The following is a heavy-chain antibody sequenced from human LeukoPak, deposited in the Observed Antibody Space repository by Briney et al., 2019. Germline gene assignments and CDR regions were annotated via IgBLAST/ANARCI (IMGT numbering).Heavy chain of an antibody. CDR1: GGTFSSYA. Sequence: ASVKVSCKASGGTFSSYAISWVRQAPGQGLEWMGGIIPIFGTANYAQKFQGRVTITADESTSTAYMELSSLRSEDTAVYYCARVGYYYYYIDVWGKGTTVTVSS. J-gene: IGHJ6*03. V-gene: IGHV1-69*13. CDR3: ARVGYYYYYIDV. CDR2: IIPIFGTA.